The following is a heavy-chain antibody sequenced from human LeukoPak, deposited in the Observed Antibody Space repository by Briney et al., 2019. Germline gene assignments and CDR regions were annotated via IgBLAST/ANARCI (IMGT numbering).Heavy chain of an antibody. Sequence: SGGSLRLSCAASGFTFSSYAMSWVRQAPGKGPEWVSAISGSGGSTYYADSVKGRFTISRDNSKNTLYLQMNSLRAEDTAIYYCAKDESALWFGELSRWFDPWGQGTLVTVSS. D-gene: IGHD3-10*01. CDR2: ISGSGGST. CDR3: AKDESALWFGELSRWFDP. J-gene: IGHJ5*02. V-gene: IGHV3-23*01. CDR1: GFTFSSYA.